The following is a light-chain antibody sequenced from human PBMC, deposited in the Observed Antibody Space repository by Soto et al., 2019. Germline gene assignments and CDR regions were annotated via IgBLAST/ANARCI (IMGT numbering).Light chain of an antibody. Sequence: EIVLTQSPATLSLSPGERATLSCRASQSVSSYLAWYQQKPGQAPRLLIYDASNRATGIPARFSGSGSGTDFTLTISSLEPEDFAGYYCQQGSNWPPEVLTFGQGTRLEIK. J-gene: IGKJ5*01. CDR1: QSVSSY. CDR3: QQGSNWPPEVLT. V-gene: IGKV3-11*01. CDR2: DAS.